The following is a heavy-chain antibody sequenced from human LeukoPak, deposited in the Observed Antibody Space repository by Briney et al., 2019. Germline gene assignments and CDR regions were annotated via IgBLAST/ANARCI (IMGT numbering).Heavy chain of an antibody. J-gene: IGHJ4*02. V-gene: IGHV4-4*09. CDR2: INTKGET. CDR3: ATSNDAKIAPFDH. D-gene: IGHD2-21*01. Sequence: PSETLSLTCTVSGISMSAYQWSWVRQSPEKGLEWIGCINTKGETSYNPSLKSRVTTSVDTSKSQFSLRLTSVTAADTAVYYCATSNDAKIAPFDHWGQGAPVTVSS. CDR1: GISMSAYQ.